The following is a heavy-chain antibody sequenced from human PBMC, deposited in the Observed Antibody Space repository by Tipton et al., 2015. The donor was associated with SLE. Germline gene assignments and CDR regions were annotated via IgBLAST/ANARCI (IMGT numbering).Heavy chain of an antibody. CDR3: ARGGLVITLGMDV. CDR2: VYFSGHT. D-gene: IGHD1-20*01. J-gene: IGHJ6*02. Sequence: TLSLTCTVSDDSITTDYWTWIRQPPGKGLEWIGFVYFSGHTYYNPSLKSRVIMSVDTAKNQFSLELTSVTAADTAVYYCARGGLVITLGMDVWGQGTTVTVSS. V-gene: IGHV4-59*12. CDR1: DDSITTDY.